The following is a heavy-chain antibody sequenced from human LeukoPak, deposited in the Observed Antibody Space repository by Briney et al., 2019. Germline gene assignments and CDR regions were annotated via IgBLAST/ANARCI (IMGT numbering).Heavy chain of an antibody. CDR3: ARGRVSSSTWYSTYYYYFYMDV. D-gene: IGHD1-1*01. J-gene: IGHJ6*03. V-gene: IGHV4-59*01. CDR1: DDSITMYY. CDR2: VDHTGST. Sequence: SETLSLTCSVSDDSITMYYWTWIRQPPGKGLEWTGYVDHTGSTNFNPSLNGRVSISRDTTKNLFPLRLRSVTAADTAVYFCARGRVSSSTWYSTYYYYFYMDVWGKGTTVTVSS.